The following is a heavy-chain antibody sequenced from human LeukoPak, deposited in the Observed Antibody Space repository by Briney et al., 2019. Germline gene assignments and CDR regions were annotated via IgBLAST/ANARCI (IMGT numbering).Heavy chain of an antibody. V-gene: IGHV3-30-3*01. D-gene: IGHD6-19*01. Sequence: PGRSLRLSCAASGFTFSSYAMHWVRQAPGKGLEWVAVISYDGSNKYYADSVKSRFTISRDNSKNTLYLQMNSLRAEDTAVYYCARDGQQWLVWTGAGPYYFDYWGQGTLVTVSS. CDR3: ARDGQQWLVWTGAGPYYFDY. CDR1: GFTFSSYA. CDR2: ISYDGSNK. J-gene: IGHJ4*02.